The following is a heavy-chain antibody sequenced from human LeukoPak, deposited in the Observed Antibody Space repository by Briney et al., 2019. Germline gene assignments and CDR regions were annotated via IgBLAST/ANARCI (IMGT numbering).Heavy chain of an antibody. CDR1: GFTFNDYA. CDR2: ISHDGGNI. D-gene: IGHD7-27*01. Sequence: PGGSLRLSCAPSGFTFNDYAFHWVRQAPGQGLEWVALISHDGGNIYYTPSVQGRFTISRDNSKNMLYLQMNSLRREDTAVYYCAREPPFRTGGSQNHFDLWGQGTLVTVSS. CDR3: AREPPFRTGGSQNHFDL. V-gene: IGHV3-30*04. J-gene: IGHJ4*02.